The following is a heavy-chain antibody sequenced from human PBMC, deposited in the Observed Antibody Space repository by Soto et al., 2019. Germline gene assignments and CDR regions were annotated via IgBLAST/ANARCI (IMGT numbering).Heavy chain of an antibody. D-gene: IGHD3-10*01. CDR2: ISWNSGSI. J-gene: IGHJ6*02. V-gene: IGHV3-9*01. Sequence: EVQLVESGGGLVQPGRSLRLSCAASGFTFDDYAMHWVRQAPGKGLEWVSGISWNSGSIGYADSVKGRFTISRDNAKNSLYLQMNSLRAEDTALYYCAKGIFDGSGGGMDVWGQGTTVTVSS. CDR1: GFTFDDYA. CDR3: AKGIFDGSGGGMDV.